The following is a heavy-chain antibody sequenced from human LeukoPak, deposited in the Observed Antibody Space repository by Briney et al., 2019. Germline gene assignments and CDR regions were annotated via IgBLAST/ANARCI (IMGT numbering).Heavy chain of an antibody. CDR1: GYTFTGYY. V-gene: IGHV1-2*02. CDR3: ARDRQVDPPVAFDI. CDR2: INPNSGGT. D-gene: IGHD1-26*01. J-gene: IGHJ3*02. Sequence: GASVKVSCKASGYTFTGYYMHWVRQAPGQGLEWMGWINPNSGGTNYAQKFQGRVTMTRDTSISTAYMELSSLRSEDTAVYYCARDRQVDPPVAFDIWGQGTMVTVSS.